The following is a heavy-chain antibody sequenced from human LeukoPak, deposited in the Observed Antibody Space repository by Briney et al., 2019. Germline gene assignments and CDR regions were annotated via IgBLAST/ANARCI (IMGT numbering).Heavy chain of an antibody. CDR2: IYYSGTA. CDR3: ARVNFDSSGYPDYYFDY. Sequence: PSETLSLTCAVYGGSFSDYYWSWIRQPPGKGLEWIGYIYYSGTAYYIPSLKSRVTISVDTSKNQFSLKLSSVTAADTAVYYCARVNFDSSGYPDYYFDYWGQGVLVTVSS. CDR1: GGSFSDYY. D-gene: IGHD3-22*01. V-gene: IGHV4-30-4*01. J-gene: IGHJ4*02.